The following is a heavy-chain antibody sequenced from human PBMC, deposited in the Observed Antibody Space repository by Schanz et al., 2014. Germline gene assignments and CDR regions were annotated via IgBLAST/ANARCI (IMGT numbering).Heavy chain of an antibody. Sequence: EVQLVESGGGWVQPGGSLRLSCAASGFTFSSYAMSWVRQAPGKGLEWFSTIGTSGGTNYAESVKGRFTISRDNAKNSLYLQMNSLRAEDTALYYCTKDKSQIAVAGLFDLWGQGTLVTVSS. CDR2: IGTSGGT. CDR3: TKDKSQIAVAGLFDL. CDR1: GFTFSSYA. D-gene: IGHD6-19*01. V-gene: IGHV3-23*04. J-gene: IGHJ4*02.